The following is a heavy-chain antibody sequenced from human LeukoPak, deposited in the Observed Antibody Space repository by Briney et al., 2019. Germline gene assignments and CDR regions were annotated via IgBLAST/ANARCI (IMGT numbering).Heavy chain of an antibody. D-gene: IGHD3-22*01. CDR2: ISGSGGST. Sequence: GGSLRLSCAGSGFTFSSYAMSWVRQAPGKGLEWVAAISGSGGSTYYADSVKSRFTISRDNAKKSLYLQMNSLRGEVTAVYYCASTVLIVGRRAFDIWGLGTKVTVSS. V-gene: IGHV3-23*01. J-gene: IGHJ3*02. CDR1: GFTFSSYA. CDR3: ASTVLIVGRRAFDI.